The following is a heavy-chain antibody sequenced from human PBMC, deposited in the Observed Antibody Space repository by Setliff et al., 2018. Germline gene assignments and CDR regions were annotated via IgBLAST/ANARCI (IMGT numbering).Heavy chain of an antibody. CDR3: AKDRYCGGGSCLKDFEY. D-gene: IGHD2-15*01. Sequence: GESLKISCAASGFTFSTYAVSWVRQAPGKGLEWVSSISGSGSSAYYADSVKGRFTISRDNPKNTLFLQMNSLRAEDTAVYYCAKDRYCGGGSCLKDFEYWGQGTLVTVSS. CDR2: ISGSGSSA. V-gene: IGHV3-23*01. CDR1: GFTFSTYA. J-gene: IGHJ4*02.